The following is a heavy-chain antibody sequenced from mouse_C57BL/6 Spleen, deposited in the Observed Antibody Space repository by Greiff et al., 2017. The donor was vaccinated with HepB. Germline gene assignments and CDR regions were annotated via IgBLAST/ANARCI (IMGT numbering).Heavy chain of an antibody. Sequence: EVMLVESGGGLVQPGGSLSLSCAASGFTFTDYYMSWVRQPPGKALEWLGFIRNKANGYTTEYSASVKGRFTISRDNSKSILYLQMNALRAEDSATYYCASGPPGNYFDYWGQGTTLTVSS. CDR2: IRNKANGYTT. J-gene: IGHJ2*01. CDR3: ASGPPGNYFDY. CDR1: GFTFTDYY. D-gene: IGHD4-1*01. V-gene: IGHV7-3*01.